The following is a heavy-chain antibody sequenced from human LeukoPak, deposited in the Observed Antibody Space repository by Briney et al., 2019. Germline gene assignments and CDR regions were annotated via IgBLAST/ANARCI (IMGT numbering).Heavy chain of an antibody. D-gene: IGHD6-19*01. CDR2: INSDGSNT. J-gene: IGHJ4*02. V-gene: IGHV3-74*01. CDR3: ARAVSGWQAIDY. CDR1: GFTFSSYA. Sequence: QPGGSLRLSCAASGFTFSSYAMSWVRQAPGKGLVWVSDINSDGSNTRYADSVRGRFTISRDNAKEMVHLQMNSLRAEDTAVYYCARAVSGWQAIDYWGQGTLVTVSS.